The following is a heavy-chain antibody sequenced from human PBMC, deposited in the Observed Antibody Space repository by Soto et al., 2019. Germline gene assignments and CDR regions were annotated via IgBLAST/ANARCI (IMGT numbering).Heavy chain of an antibody. D-gene: IGHD3-10*01. Sequence: QVQLVQSGTEVKKPGSSVKVSCKASGDTFSFYTINWVRQAPGLGLEWVGRINPIVSMSNYAQKFQGRVTMTADKSTSTADMELRSLRSDDTAMYFCAASYGSGYRAFDYWGQGALVTVSS. J-gene: IGHJ4*02. CDR1: GDTFSFYT. V-gene: IGHV1-69*02. CDR3: AASYGSGYRAFDY. CDR2: INPIVSMS.